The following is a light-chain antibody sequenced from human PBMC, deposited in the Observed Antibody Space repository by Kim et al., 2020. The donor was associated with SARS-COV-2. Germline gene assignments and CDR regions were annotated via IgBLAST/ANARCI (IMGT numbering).Light chain of an antibody. CDR3: QSYDSSNPWV. CDR2: EDN. CDR1: IGSIASNY. Sequence: NFMLTQPHSVSESPGKTVTISCTRSIGSIASNYVQWYQQRPGSAPTTVIYEDNQRPSGVPDRFSGSIDSSSNSASLTISGLKTEDEADYYCQSYDSSNPWVFGGGTQLTVL. J-gene: IGLJ3*02. V-gene: IGLV6-57*03.